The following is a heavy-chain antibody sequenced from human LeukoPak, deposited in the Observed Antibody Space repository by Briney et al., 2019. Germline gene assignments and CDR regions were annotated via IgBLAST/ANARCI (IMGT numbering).Heavy chain of an antibody. J-gene: IGHJ4*02. CDR3: AKDASGSYSPDY. V-gene: IGHV3-23*01. CDR2: ISGSGGST. CDR1: GFTFSSYA. Sequence: GGSLRLSCAASGFTFSSYAMNWVRQAPGKGLEWVSVISGSGGSTYYADSVKGRFTISRDNSKNTLYLQMNSLRAEDTALYYCAKDASGSYSPDYWGQGTLVTVSS. D-gene: IGHD1-26*01.